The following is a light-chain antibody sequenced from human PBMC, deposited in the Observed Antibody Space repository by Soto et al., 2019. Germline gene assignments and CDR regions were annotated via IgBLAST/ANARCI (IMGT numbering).Light chain of an antibody. V-gene: IGKV2-30*01. J-gene: IGKJ5*01. CDR2: KVS. CDR1: QSLLYFDGNIY. CDR3: MQGTHWPIA. Sequence: DVVMTQSPLSLPVTLGQPASISFRSSQSLLYFDGNIYVNWFQQRPGQSPRRLIYKVSNRDSGVPDRFSGSGAGTDFTLKISRVEADDVGVYYCMQGTHWPIAFGQGTRLEIK.